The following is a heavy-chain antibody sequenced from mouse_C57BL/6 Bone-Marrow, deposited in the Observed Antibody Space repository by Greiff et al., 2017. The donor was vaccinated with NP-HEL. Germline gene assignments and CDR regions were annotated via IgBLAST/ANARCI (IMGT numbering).Heavy chain of an antibody. V-gene: IGHV1-18*01. CDR1: GYTFTDYN. CDR3: ARSSGPAWFAY. Sequence: VQLKQSGPELVKPGASVKIPCKASGYTFTDYNIDWVKQSHGKSLEWIGDINPNNGGTIYNQKFKGKATLTVDKSSSTAYMELRSLTSEDTAVYYCARSSGPAWFAYWGQGTLVTVSA. D-gene: IGHD1-1*01. CDR2: INPNNGGT. J-gene: IGHJ3*01.